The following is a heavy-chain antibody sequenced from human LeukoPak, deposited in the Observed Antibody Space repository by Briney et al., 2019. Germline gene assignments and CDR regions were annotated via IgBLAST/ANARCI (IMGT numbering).Heavy chain of an antibody. D-gene: IGHD6-25*01. V-gene: IGHV1-18*01. CDR3: TRERGYTSGAYYFDF. Sequence: GASVKVSCTTSGYTFTTYAISWVRQAPGQGLEWLGWMSAYNGKTNSAQKVHDRVSMTTDTSTSTAYMELRSLRSDDTAMYYCTRERGYTSGAYYFDFWGQGTLVTVSS. CDR2: MSAYNGKT. CDR1: GYTFTTYA. J-gene: IGHJ4*02.